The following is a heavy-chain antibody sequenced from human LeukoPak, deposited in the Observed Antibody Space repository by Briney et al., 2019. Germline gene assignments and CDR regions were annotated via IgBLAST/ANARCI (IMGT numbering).Heavy chain of an antibody. CDR3: ARGGAGYAFDY. Sequence: GGSLRLSCAASGIAFSPYWMNWVRQAPGKGLEWVSVISSGGTPYYADSVKGRFTISRDSSENTLYLQMHSLRAEDTAVYHCARGGAGYAFDYWGQGTLVTVSS. CDR2: ISSGGTP. V-gene: IGHV3-66*02. J-gene: IGHJ4*02. D-gene: IGHD5-12*01. CDR1: GIAFSPYW.